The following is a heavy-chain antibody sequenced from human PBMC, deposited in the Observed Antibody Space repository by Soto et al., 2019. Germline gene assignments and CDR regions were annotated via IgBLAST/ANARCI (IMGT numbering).Heavy chain of an antibody. V-gene: IGHV3-30*03. J-gene: IGHJ5*02. CDR3: ARDLTDCFSITCSANSLHKCFEP. D-gene: IGHD1-20*01. Sequence: QVQLVESGGGVVQPGKSLRLSCAASGFSFSNYGYHWVRQAPGKGLEWVAVISYDESHKFYADSVKGRFTISRDNSRNXXYLQLNSVRAEDTAVYYCARDLTDCFSITCSANSLHKCFEPWGQGTLVTVSS. CDR1: GFSFSNYG. CDR2: ISYDESHK.